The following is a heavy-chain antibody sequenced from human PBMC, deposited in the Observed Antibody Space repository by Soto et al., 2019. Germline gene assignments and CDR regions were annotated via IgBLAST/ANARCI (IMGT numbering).Heavy chain of an antibody. CDR2: ISGSGGST. Sequence: GGSLRLSCAASGFTFSSYAMSWVRQAPGKGLEWVSAISGSGGSTYYADSVKGRFTISRDNSKNTLYLQMNSLRAEDTVVYYCAKVRASSGWSPRWAFDIWGQGTMVTVSS. J-gene: IGHJ3*02. D-gene: IGHD6-19*01. V-gene: IGHV3-23*01. CDR1: GFTFSSYA. CDR3: AKVRASSGWSPRWAFDI.